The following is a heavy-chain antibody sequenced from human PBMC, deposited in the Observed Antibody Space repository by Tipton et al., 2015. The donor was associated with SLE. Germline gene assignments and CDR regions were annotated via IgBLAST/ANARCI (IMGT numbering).Heavy chain of an antibody. CDR3: VESYDFWSGPPDAFDI. CDR1: GGSISSYY. J-gene: IGHJ3*02. Sequence: TLSLTCTVSGGSISSYYWSWIRQPPGKGLEWIGYIYTSGSTNYNPSLTSRVTISVDTSKNQFSLKLSSVTAADTAVYYCVESYDFWSGPPDAFDIWGQGTMVTVSS. D-gene: IGHD3-3*01. CDR2: IYTSGST. V-gene: IGHV4-4*08.